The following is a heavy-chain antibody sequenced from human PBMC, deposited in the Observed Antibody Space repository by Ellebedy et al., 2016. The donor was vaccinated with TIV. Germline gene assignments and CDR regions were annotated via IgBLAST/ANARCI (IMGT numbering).Heavy chain of an antibody. CDR3: AKDRCSSTTRCYNFDS. CDR1: GFALSTYA. J-gene: IGHJ4*02. V-gene: IGHV3-30*04. D-gene: IGHD2-2*01. Sequence: GESLKISXAASGFALSTYAMNWVRQAPGKGLEWVAVISFDGGNKYYADSLKGRFTISRDNFKNMLYLQMNSLRAEDTAVYYCAKDRCSSTTRCYNFDSWGQGTLVTVSS. CDR2: ISFDGGNK.